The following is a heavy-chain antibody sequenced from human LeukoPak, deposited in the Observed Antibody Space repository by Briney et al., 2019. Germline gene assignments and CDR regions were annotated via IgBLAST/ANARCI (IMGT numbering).Heavy chain of an antibody. CDR3: VKDLRGSFDY. J-gene: IGHJ4*02. CDR1: GFTFNNYA. V-gene: IGHV3-64D*09. D-gene: IGHD3-16*01. CDR2: ISTNGGST. Sequence: GGSLRLSCSASGFTFNNYAIHWVRQPPGKGLEYVSSISTNGGSTYYADAVKGRFTISRENTNNTLYLQLSSLRADDTAMYYCVKDLRGSFDYWGKGTLVTVS.